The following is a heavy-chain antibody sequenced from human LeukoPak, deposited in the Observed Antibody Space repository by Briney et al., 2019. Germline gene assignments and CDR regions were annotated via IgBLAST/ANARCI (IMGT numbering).Heavy chain of an antibody. CDR3: ARVGIVVVTAPDAFDI. CDR1: GGSISSSSYY. CDR2: IYYSGST. V-gene: IGHV4-61*05. J-gene: IGHJ3*02. D-gene: IGHD2-21*02. Sequence: XSXTXXVSGGSISSSSYYWGWIRQPPGKGLEWIGYIYYSGSTNYNPSLKSRVTISVDTSKNQFSLKLSSVTAADTAVYYCARVGIVVVTAPDAFDIWGQGTMVTVSS.